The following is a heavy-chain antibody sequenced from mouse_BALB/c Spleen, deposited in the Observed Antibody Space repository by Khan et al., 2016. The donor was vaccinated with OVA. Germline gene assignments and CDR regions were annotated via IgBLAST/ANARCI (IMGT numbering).Heavy chain of an antibody. CDR2: ISSGGHYT. Sequence: VQLKESGGDLVKTGGSLKLSCAASGFTFSTYGMSWVRQTPDKRLEWVATISSGGHYTYYIDSVKGRFTISRDNAKNILYHQMTSLRSEDTAMYYCARLAYYYTSEGFAYWGQGTLVTVSA. D-gene: IGHD1-1*01. CDR3: ARLAYYYTSEGFAY. CDR1: GFTFSTYG. V-gene: IGHV5-6*01. J-gene: IGHJ3*01.